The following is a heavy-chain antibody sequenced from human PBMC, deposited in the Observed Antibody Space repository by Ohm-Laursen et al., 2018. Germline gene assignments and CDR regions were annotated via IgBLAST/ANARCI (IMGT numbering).Heavy chain of an antibody. D-gene: IGHD6-6*01. CDR3: ARDFYSRSSGDDYGMDV. J-gene: IGHJ6*02. CDR2: INPNGGGT. Sequence: ASVKVSCKASGYTFTGYYMHWVRQAPGQGLEWMGWINPNGGGTTYTQKFQGRVTMTRDTSISTAYLELNRLRSDDTAVYYCARDFYSRSSGDDYGMDVWGQGTTVTVSS. V-gene: IGHV1-2*02. CDR1: GYTFTGYY.